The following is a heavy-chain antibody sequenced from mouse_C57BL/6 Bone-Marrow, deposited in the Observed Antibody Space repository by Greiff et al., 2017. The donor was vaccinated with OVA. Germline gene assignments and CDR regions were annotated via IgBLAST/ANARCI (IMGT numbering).Heavy chain of an antibody. Sequence: VQLQQSGAELVRPGASVKLSCTASGFNIKDDYMHWVKQRPEQGLEWIGWIDPENGDTEYASKFQGKATITADTSSNTAYLQLSSLTSEDTAVYYCTPCSNYIAYWGQGTLVTVSA. CDR2: IDPENGDT. J-gene: IGHJ3*01. D-gene: IGHD2-5*01. CDR1: GFNIKDDY. V-gene: IGHV14-4*01. CDR3: TPCSNYIAY.